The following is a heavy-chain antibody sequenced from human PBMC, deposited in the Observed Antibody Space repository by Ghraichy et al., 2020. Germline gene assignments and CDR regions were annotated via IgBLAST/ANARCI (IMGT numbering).Heavy chain of an antibody. J-gene: IGHJ5*02. Sequence: LSLTCAASGFTFSSYSMNWVRQAPGKGLEWVSSISSSSSYIYYADSVKGRFTISRDNAKNSLYLQMNSLRAEDTAVYYCSSSVRSGPFDWFDPWGQGTLVTVSS. CDR3: SSSVRSGPFDWFDP. V-gene: IGHV3-21*01. CDR1: GFTFSSYS. CDR2: ISSSSSYI. D-gene: IGHD3-10*01.